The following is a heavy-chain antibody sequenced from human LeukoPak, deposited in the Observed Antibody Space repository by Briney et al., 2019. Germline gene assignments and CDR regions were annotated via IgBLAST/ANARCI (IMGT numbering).Heavy chain of an antibody. J-gene: IGHJ4*02. D-gene: IGHD3-16*01. Sequence: SQTLSLTCAISGDSVSSDSCTWNWIRQSPSRGPEWLGRTYYRSKWYNDYALSVKGRIIINPDTSRNQFSLQLNSVTPEDTAVYYCARDRGGSPFDYWGQGTLVTVSS. CDR1: GDSVSSDSCT. V-gene: IGHV6-1*01. CDR3: ARDRGGSPFDY. CDR2: TYYRSKWYN.